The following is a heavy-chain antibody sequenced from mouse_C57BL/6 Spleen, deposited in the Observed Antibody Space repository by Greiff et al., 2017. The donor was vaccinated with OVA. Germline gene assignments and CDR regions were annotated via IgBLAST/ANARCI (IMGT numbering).Heavy chain of an antibody. CDR1: GFTFSSYA. CDR3: TRDADSYYLMDY. Sequence: EVQLVESGEGLVKPGGSLKLSCAASGFTFSSYAMSWVRQTPEQRLEWVAYISSGGGCTYYADTVKGRFTISRDNARNTVYMQISSLTSEDTAVYYCTRDADSYYLMDYWGQGTSVTVSS. J-gene: IGHJ4*01. D-gene: IGHD2-12*01. V-gene: IGHV5-9-1*02. CDR2: ISSGGGCT.